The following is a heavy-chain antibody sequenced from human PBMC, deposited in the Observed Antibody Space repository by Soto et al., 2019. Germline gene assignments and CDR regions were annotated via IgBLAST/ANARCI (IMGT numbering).Heavy chain of an antibody. D-gene: IGHD3-10*01. CDR3: AKSPVRGVIAYYFDY. V-gene: IGHV3-23*01. Sequence: EVQLLESGGGLVQPGGSLRLSCAASGFTFSSYAMSWVRQAPGKGLEWVSAISGSGGSTYYADSVKGRFTISRDNSKNTLYLRMNSLRAEDTAVYYCAKSPVRGVIAYYFDYWGQGTLVTVSS. CDR1: GFTFSSYA. CDR2: ISGSGGST. J-gene: IGHJ4*02.